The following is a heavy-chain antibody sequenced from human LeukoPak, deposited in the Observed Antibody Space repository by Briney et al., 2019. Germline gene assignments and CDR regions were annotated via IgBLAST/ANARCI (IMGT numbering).Heavy chain of an antibody. Sequence: SETLSLTCAVYGGCFSGYYWSWIRQPPGKGLEWIGEINHRGSTHYNPSLKSRVTISVDTSKNQFSLKLSSVTAADTAVYYCARGPRITMVRGVIGYGMDVWGKGTTVTVSS. CDR1: GGCFSGYY. D-gene: IGHD3-10*01. J-gene: IGHJ6*04. CDR2: INHRGST. CDR3: ARGPRITMVRGVIGYGMDV. V-gene: IGHV4-34*01.